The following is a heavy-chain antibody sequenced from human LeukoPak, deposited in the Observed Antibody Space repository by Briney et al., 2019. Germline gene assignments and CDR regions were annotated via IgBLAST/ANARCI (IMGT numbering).Heavy chain of an antibody. Sequence: PSDTLSLTCAVYGGSFSGYYWSWIRQPPGKGLEWIGEINHSGSTNYNPSLKSRVTISVDTSKNQFSLKLSSVTAADTAVYYCAIAAAGTFDYWGQGTLVTVSS. CDR1: GGSFSGYY. J-gene: IGHJ4*02. D-gene: IGHD6-13*01. V-gene: IGHV4-34*01. CDR3: AIAAAGTFDY. CDR2: INHSGST.